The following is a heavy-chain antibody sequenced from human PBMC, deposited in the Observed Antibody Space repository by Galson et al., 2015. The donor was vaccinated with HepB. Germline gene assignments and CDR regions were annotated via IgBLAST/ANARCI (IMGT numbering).Heavy chain of an antibody. CDR3: ARDQWVSSGWPPDDY. CDR2: ISYDGSNK. CDR1: GFTFSSYA. V-gene: IGHV3-30-3*01. D-gene: IGHD6-19*01. J-gene: IGHJ4*02. Sequence: SLRLSCATSGFTFSSYAMHWVRQAPGKGLEWVAVISYDGSNKYYADSVKGRFTISRDNSKNTLYLQMNSLRAEDTAVYYCARDQWVSSGWPPDDYWGQGTLVTVSS.